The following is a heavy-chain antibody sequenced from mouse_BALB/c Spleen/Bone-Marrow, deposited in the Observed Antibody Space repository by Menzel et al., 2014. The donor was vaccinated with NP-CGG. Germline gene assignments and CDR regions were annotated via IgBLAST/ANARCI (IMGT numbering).Heavy chain of an antibody. Sequence: VQLKDSGGGLVQPGESRKLSCAASGFTFSSFGMHWVRQAPEKGLEWVANISSGSSTIYYADTVMGRFTISRDNPKNTLFLQMTSLRSEDTAMYYCARSGSSSGYFDYWGQGTTLTVSS. V-gene: IGHV5-17*02. CDR1: GFTFSSFG. CDR3: ARSGSSSGYFDY. CDR2: ISSGSSTI. D-gene: IGHD1-1*01. J-gene: IGHJ2*01.